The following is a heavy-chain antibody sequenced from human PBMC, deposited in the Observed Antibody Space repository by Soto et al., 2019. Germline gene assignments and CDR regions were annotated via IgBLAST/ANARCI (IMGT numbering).Heavy chain of an antibody. CDR3: ARVGRGVAAAGSYYYCMDV. J-gene: IGHJ6*02. Sequence: QVQLVQSGAEVKKPGSSVKVSCKASGGTFSSYAISWVRQAPGQGLEWMGGIIPIFGTANYAQKFQGRVTITADKSTSTAYMELSSLRSEDTAVYYCARVGRGVAAAGSYYYCMDVWGQGTTVTVSS. V-gene: IGHV1-69*06. D-gene: IGHD6-13*01. CDR1: GGTFSSYA. CDR2: IIPIFGTA.